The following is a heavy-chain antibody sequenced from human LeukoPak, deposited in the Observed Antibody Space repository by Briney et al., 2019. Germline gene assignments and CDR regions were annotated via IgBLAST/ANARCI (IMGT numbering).Heavy chain of an antibody. Sequence: PGGSLRLSCAASGFTFTDYAMRWVRQTPGKGPEWVSTFNSGVDTTYYANSVRGRFTISRDNSKNTLDLQMNSLRAEDTATYYCAKATLRTCSGARCYYFDNWGQGALVTVSS. V-gene: IGHV3-23*01. CDR1: GFTFTDYA. D-gene: IGHD2-15*01. CDR2: FNSGVDTT. CDR3: AKATLRTCSGARCYYFDN. J-gene: IGHJ4*02.